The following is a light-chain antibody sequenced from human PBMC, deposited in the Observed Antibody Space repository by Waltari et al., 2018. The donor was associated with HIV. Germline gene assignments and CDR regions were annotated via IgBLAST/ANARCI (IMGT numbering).Light chain of an antibody. Sequence: VGERVTITCRASEGISNSLAWYQQQPGKAPKLLLYAVSTLESGVPSRFSGSGSGTDYTLTISSLHPEDFATYYCQQYYSDPMYTFGQGTKLEIK. V-gene: IGKV1-NL1*01. J-gene: IGKJ2*01. CDR3: QQYYSDPMYT. CDR2: AVS. CDR1: EGISNS.